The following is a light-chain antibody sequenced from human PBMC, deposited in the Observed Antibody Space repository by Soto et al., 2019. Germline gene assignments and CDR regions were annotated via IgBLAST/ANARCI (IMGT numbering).Light chain of an antibody. J-gene: IGKJ5*01. CDR3: QQANSFPIS. CDR2: DAS. V-gene: IGKV1-5*01. Sequence: DIRITQSPSTLSASVGDRVTITCRASQSISSSLAWYQQRPGKAPKLLIYDASSLESGVPSRFSGSGSGTDFTLTIINLLPEDFATSYFQQANSFPISVGQGTRLEIK. CDR1: QSISSS.